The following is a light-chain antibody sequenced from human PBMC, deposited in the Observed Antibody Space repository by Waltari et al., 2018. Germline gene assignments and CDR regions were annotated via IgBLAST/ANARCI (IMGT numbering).Light chain of an antibody. Sequence: QSVLTQAPSVSGTPGQRVTISCSGTNYNIGSGPVNWHQQVPGMSPKLLIYSNDPRPSGVPARFSGSKSGTSASLAISGLQSEDEADYYCATWDGRVNGVLFGGGTKVTVL. CDR3: ATWDGRVNGVL. V-gene: IGLV1-44*01. CDR1: NYNIGSGP. CDR2: SND. J-gene: IGLJ2*01.